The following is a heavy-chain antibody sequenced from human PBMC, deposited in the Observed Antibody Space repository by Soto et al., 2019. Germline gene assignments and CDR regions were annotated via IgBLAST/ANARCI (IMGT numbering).Heavy chain of an antibody. D-gene: IGHD3-10*01. CDR1: GGSISSDGNY. CDR2: IYYSGST. V-gene: IGHV4-31*03. J-gene: IGHJ6*02. Sequence: QVQLQESGPGLVKSSQTLSLTCTVSGGSISSDGNYWSWIRQHPGKGLEWIGYIYYSGSTNYNPSLKRRVTIAVDTSKNQFSLKLNSVTAADTAVYYCARARMVRGIIYYYGMDVWGPGTTVTVSS. CDR3: ARARMVRGIIYYYGMDV.